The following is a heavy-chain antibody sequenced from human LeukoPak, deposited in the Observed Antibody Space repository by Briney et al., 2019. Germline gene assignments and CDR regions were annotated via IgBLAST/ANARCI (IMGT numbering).Heavy chain of an antibody. D-gene: IGHD6-13*01. V-gene: IGHV1-69*04. CDR3: AREAAAGSFDY. J-gene: IGHJ4*02. CDR1: GGTFSSYA. CDR2: TIPILGIA. Sequence: SVKVSCKASGGTFSSYAISWVRQAPGQGLEWMGRTIPILGIANYAQKFQGRVTITADKSTSTAYMELSSLRSEDTAVYYCAREAAAGSFDYWGQGTLVTVSS.